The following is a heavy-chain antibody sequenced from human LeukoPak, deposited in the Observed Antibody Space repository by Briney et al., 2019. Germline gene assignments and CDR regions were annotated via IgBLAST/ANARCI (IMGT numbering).Heavy chain of an antibody. J-gene: IGHJ3*02. CDR2: IYTSGST. CDR1: GGSISSGSYY. Sequence: KPSQTLSLTCTVSGGSISSGSYYCSWIRQPAGEGLEWIGCIYTSGSTNYNPSLKSRVTISVDTSKNQFSLKLSSVTAADTAVYYCARDRTYYYDSSGYADAFDIWGQGTMVTVSS. V-gene: IGHV4-61*02. D-gene: IGHD3-22*01. CDR3: ARDRTYYYDSSGYADAFDI.